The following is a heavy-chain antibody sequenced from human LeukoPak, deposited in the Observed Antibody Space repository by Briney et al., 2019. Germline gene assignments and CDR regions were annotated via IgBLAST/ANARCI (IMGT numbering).Heavy chain of an antibody. CDR3: AKGRWGLTINNFDL. CDR1: GFTFSSYD. CDR2: ISDRGDST. J-gene: IGHJ3*01. D-gene: IGHD2-21*02. V-gene: IGHV3-23*01. Sequence: GGSLRLSCAASGFTFSSYDMTWVRQAPGKGLEWVSVISDRGDSTYYADSVKGRFTISRDSSKNTLYLQMNSLGGEDTALYYCAKGRWGLTINNFDLWGQGTMVTVSS.